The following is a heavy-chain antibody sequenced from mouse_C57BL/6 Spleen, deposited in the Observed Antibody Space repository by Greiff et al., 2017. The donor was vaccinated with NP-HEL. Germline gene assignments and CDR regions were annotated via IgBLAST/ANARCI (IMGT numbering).Heavy chain of an antibody. J-gene: IGHJ4*01. Sequence: EVQLVESGPGLVKPSQSLSLTCSVTGYSITSGYYWNWIRQFPGNKLEWMGYISYDGSNNYNPSLKNRISITRDTSKNQFFLKLNSVTTEDTATYYCARGLHYYAMDYWGQGTSVTVSS. V-gene: IGHV3-6*01. CDR3: ARGLHYYAMDY. CDR2: ISYDGSN. CDR1: GYSITSGYY. D-gene: IGHD2-4*01.